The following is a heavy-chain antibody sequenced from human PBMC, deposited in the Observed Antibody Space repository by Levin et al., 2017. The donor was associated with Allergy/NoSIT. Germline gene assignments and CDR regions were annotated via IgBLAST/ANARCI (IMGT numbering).Heavy chain of an antibody. CDR2: ITGGGFNT. CDR1: GFTISEYA. CDR3: AKKQGGTSGFSFDV. Sequence: EASVKVSCAVSGFTISEYAMAWVRQAPGKGLEWVSVITGGGFNTYYGDSVKGRFTVSRDDSKDTLYLELNSLGGEDTAVYYCAKKQGGTSGFSFDVWGQGTMVTVSS. V-gene: IGHV3-23*01. J-gene: IGHJ3*01. D-gene: IGHD1/OR15-1a*01.